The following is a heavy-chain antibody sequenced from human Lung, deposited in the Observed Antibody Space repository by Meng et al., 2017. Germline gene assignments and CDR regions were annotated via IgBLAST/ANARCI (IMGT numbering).Heavy chain of an antibody. J-gene: IGHJ4*02. V-gene: IGHV4-34*01. CDR3: ARGPTTMAHDFDY. CDR1: GGSFSDYY. Sequence: VQLQPCGAGVLKPSETLSLTCVVTGGSFSDYYWCLIRQPPGKGLGWSGEINQSGSTNYNPSLESRATISGDTSQNNLSLKLSSVAAADSAVYYCARGPTTMAHDFDYWGQGTLVTVSS. D-gene: IGHD4-11*01. CDR2: INQSGST.